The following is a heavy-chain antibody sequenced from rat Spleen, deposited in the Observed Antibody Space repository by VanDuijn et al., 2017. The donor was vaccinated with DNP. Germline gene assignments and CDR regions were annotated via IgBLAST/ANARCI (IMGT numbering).Heavy chain of an antibody. J-gene: IGHJ1*01. D-gene: IGHD1-4*01. CDR3: ARATRGGVFPSYYWYFDF. V-gene: IGHV5-22*01. Sequence: EVQVVESGGGLVQPGGSLKLSCAASGFTFGDYYMSWVRQPPTKGLEWVASLSSGGGRVYYGDSVKGRFTISRDNAESTLYLQMNSLRSEDMATYYCARATRGGVFPSYYWYFDFWGPGTMVTVSS. CDR1: GFTFGDYY. CDR2: LSSGGGRV.